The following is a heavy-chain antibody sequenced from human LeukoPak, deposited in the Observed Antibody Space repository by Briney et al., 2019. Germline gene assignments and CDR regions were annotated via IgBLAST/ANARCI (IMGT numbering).Heavy chain of an antibody. CDR3: AREQYQLLGRWFDP. CDR2: IWYDGSNK. Sequence: PGGSLRLSCAASGSTFSSYGMNWVRRAPGKGLEWVAVIWYDGSNKYYADSVKRRFTISIDNSKHTLYLQMNSLRADDTAVYYCAREQYQLLGRWFDPWGQGTLVTVSS. D-gene: IGHD2-2*01. J-gene: IGHJ5*02. CDR1: GSTFSSYG. V-gene: IGHV3-33*01.